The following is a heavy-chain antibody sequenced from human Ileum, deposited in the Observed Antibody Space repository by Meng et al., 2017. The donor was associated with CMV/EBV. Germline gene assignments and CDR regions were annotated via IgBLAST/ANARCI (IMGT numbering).Heavy chain of an antibody. J-gene: IGHJ4*02. CDR1: GYTFTSYG. Sequence: ASVKVSCKASGYTFTSYGISWVRQAPGQGLEWMGWISAYNGNTNYAQKLQGRVTMTTDTSTSTAYMELRSLRSDDTAVYYCARATALALLTYFDYWGQGTLVTVSS. CDR2: ISAYNGNT. V-gene: IGHV1-18*01. D-gene: IGHD3-10*01. CDR3: ARATALALLTYFDY.